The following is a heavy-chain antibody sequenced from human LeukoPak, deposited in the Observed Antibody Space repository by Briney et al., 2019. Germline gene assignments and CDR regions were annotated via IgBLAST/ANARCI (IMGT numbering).Heavy chain of an antibody. V-gene: IGHV4-30-4*01. Sequence: PSETLSLTCTVSGGSISSGDYYWSWIRQPPGKGLEWIGYIYYSGSTYYNPSLKSRVTISVDTSKNQFSLKLSSVTAADTAVYYCARGTIVVVTSLLFDYWGQGTLVTVSS. CDR3: ARGTIVVVTSLLFDY. D-gene: IGHD2-21*02. CDR2: IYYSGST. J-gene: IGHJ4*02. CDR1: GGSISSGDYY.